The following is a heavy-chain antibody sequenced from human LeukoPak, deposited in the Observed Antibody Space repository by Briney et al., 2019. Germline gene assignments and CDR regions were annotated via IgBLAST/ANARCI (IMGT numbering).Heavy chain of an antibody. CDR2: MHYSGST. Sequence: SETLSLTCPVSGGSISSSSYSWGWIRQPPGKGLGWIGNMHYSGSTYYNPSLKSRVTISVGTSKNQFSLKLSSVTAADTAVYYCARLYSSSCYFDYWGQGTLVTVSS. CDR1: GGSISSSSYS. CDR3: ARLYSSSCYFDY. J-gene: IGHJ4*02. V-gene: IGHV4-39*01. D-gene: IGHD6-13*01.